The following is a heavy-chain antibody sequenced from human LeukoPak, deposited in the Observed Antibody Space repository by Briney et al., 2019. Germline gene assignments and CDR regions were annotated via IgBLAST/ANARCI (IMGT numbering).Heavy chain of an antibody. J-gene: IGHJ4*02. Sequence: GASVKVSCKASGYTFTGYYTHWVRQAPGQGLEWMGWINPNSGGTNYVQKFQGRVTMTRDTSISTAYMELSRLRSDDTAVYYCARGVFLNDFWSGTVDYWGQGILVTVSS. CDR3: ARGVFLNDFWSGTVDY. V-gene: IGHV1-2*02. CDR2: INPNSGGT. CDR1: GYTFTGYY. D-gene: IGHD3-3*01.